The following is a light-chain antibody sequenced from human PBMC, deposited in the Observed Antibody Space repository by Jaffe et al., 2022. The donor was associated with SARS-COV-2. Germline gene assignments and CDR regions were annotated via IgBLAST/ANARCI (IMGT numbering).Light chain of an antibody. J-gene: IGLJ3*02. CDR3: SSYAGSDKSV. CDR2: DVT. CDR1: SSDVGGYHF. V-gene: IGLV2-8*01. Sequence: QSALTQPPSASGSPGQSVTISCTGTSSDVGGYHFVSWYQQHPGKAPKLIIYDVTQRPSGVPDRFSGSKSGNTASLTVSGLQADDEADYYCSSYAGSDKSVFGGGTKLTVL.